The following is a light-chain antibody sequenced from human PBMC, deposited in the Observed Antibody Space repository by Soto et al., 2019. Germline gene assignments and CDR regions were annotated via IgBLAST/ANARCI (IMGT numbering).Light chain of an antibody. J-gene: IGKJ4*01. CDR3: QQYYSALT. V-gene: IGKV4-1*01. CDR2: WAS. CDR1: QTVLYPSNNKNY. Sequence: DIVLTQSPDSLAVSLVERATISCKSSQTVLYPSNNKNYLAWYQQKPGQPPKLLIYWASTRESGVPDRFSGGGSGTDFTLTISSLQAEDLAVYYCQQYYSALTFGGGTKVQIK.